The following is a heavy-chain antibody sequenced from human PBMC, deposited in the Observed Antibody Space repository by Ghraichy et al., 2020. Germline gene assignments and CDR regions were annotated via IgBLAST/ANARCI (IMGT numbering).Heavy chain of an antibody. CDR1: GGSISSYY. CDR2: IYYSGSI. J-gene: IGHJ4*02. Sequence: SQTLSLTCTVSGGSISSYYWSWIRQPPGKGLEWIGYIYYSGSINYNPSLKSRVTISVDTSKNQFSLKLSSVTAADTAVYYCARVGGYSGWDISYYFDYWGQGTLVTVSS. D-gene: IGHD3-10*01. V-gene: IGHV4-59*01. CDR3: ARVGGYSGWDISYYFDY.